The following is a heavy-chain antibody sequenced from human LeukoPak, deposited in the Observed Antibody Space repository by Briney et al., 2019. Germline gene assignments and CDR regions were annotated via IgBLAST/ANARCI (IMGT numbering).Heavy chain of an antibody. CDR2: IYYSGST. CDR1: GGSISSYY. J-gene: IGHJ5*02. V-gene: IGHV4-59*08. D-gene: IGHD3-3*01. Sequence: SETLSLTCTVSGGSISSYYWSWIRQPPGKGLEWIGYIYYSGSTNYNPSLKSRVTISVDTSKNQFSLKLSSVTAAATAVYYCARHRGRSGYYFNWFDPWGQGTLVTVSS. CDR3: ARHRGRSGYYFNWFDP.